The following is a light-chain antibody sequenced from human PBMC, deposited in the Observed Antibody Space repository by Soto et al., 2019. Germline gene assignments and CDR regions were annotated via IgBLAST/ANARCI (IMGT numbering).Light chain of an antibody. CDR3: QQTDSFPIT. CDR1: QDIITW. J-gene: IGKJ5*01. V-gene: IGKV1-12*01. CDR2: TAS. Sequence: DIQMTQSPSSVTASVGDRVTITCRASQDIITWLAWYQQKPGKAPNLLIYTASNLQSGVPSRFSGSGSGTHFTLTISSLQPEDFGTYYCQQTDSFPITFGQGTPLEIK.